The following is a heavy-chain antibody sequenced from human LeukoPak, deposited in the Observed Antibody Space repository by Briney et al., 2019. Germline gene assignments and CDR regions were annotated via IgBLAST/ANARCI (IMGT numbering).Heavy chain of an antibody. Sequence: ASVKVSCKASGYTFTSYGISWVRQAPGKGLEWMGWISAYNGNTNYAQKLQGRVTMTTDTSTSTAYMELRSLRSDDTAVYYCARVLVLVPAAIQRGPFDYWGQGTLVTVSS. CDR3: ARVLVLVPAAIQRGPFDY. CDR1: GYTFTSYG. CDR2: ISAYNGNT. V-gene: IGHV1-18*01. D-gene: IGHD2-2*02. J-gene: IGHJ4*02.